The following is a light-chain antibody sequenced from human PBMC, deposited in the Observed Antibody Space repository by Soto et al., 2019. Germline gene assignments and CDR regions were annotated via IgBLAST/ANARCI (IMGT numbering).Light chain of an antibody. CDR2: GAS. CDR3: HQYLDSPNT. J-gene: IGKJ2*01. V-gene: IGKV3-20*01. CDR1: QSITNKY. Sequence: EIVLTQSPDTLSLSPGERATFSCRATQSITNKYVAWYQQKAGQAPRLLIYGASTRATGIPDRFRGSGSGTHFTLSITRLEPEDFAVYYCHQYLDSPNTFGQGTNLEIK.